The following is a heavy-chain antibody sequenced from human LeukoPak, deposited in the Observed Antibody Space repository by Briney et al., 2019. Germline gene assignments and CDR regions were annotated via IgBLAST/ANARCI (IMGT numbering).Heavy chain of an antibody. CDR1: GYTFTNYG. Sequence: GASVKVSCKASGYTFTNYGISWVRQAPGQWLEWMGWISIYNGNTDYAQKLRGRVTMTTDTSTSTAYMELRSLRSDDTAVYYCARITYDFWSGYYMPDDPWGQGTLVTVSS. D-gene: IGHD3-3*01. V-gene: IGHV1-18*01. CDR2: ISIYNGNT. CDR3: ARITYDFWSGYYMPDDP. J-gene: IGHJ5*02.